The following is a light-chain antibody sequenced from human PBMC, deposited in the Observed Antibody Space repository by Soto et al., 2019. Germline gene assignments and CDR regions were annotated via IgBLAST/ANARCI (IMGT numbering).Light chain of an antibody. Sequence: EIVLTQSPGTLSLSPGERATLSCRASQSVSSSYLAWYQQKSGQAPRLLIYGASSRATGIPDSFSGSGSGAAFYLTISRLEPEDVAVDYCQQYGTSLWTFGQGTKVEIK. CDR1: QSVSSSY. CDR3: QQYGTSLWT. CDR2: GAS. V-gene: IGKV3-20*01. J-gene: IGKJ1*01.